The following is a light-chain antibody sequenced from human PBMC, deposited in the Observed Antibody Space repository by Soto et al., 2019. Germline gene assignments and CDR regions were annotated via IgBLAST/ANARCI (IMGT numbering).Light chain of an antibody. CDR3: QQFNSFPLT. CDR1: QGIGSA. J-gene: IGKJ4*01. V-gene: IGKV1-13*02. CDR2: DAS. Sequence: AVQLTQSPSSLSASVGDRVTISCRASQGIGSALAWYQQNPGKAPKVLIYDASSLESGVPSRFSGSGSGTDFILTISSLQPEDFASYYCQQFNSFPLTFGGGTKVEIK.